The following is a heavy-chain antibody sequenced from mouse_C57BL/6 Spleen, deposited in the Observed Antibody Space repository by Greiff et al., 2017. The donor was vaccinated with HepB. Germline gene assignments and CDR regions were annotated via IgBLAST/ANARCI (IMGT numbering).Heavy chain of an antibody. D-gene: IGHD2-5*01. CDR2: IDPSDSYT. CDR3: ARGIVTTGGYYAMDY. V-gene: IGHV1-59*01. J-gene: IGHJ4*01. Sequence: QVQLKQPGAELVRPGTSVKLSCKASGYTFTSYWMHWVKQRPGQGLEWIGVIDPSDSYTNYNQKFKGKATLTVDTSSSTAYMQLSSLTSEDSAVYYCARGIVTTGGYYAMDYWGQGTSVTVSS. CDR1: GYTFTSYW.